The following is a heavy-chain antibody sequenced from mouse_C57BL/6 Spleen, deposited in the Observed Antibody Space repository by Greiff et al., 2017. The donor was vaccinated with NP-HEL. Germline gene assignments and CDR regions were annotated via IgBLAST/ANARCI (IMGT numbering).Heavy chain of an antibody. D-gene: IGHD1-2*01. V-gene: IGHV3-2*02. Sequence: EVQLQQSGPGLVKPSQSLSLTCTVTGYSITSGYGWNWIRQFPGNKLEWMGYISYSGSTNYNPSLKSRISITRDTSKNQFFLQLNSVTTEDTATYYCARTARIKYWGQGTALTVSS. CDR3: ARTARIKY. J-gene: IGHJ2*01. CDR2: ISYSGST. CDR1: GYSITSGYG.